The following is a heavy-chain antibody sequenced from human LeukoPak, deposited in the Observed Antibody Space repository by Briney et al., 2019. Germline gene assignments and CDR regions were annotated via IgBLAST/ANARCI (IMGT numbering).Heavy chain of an antibody. D-gene: IGHD2-15*01. Sequence: PSETLSLTCTVSGGSISSSSYYWGWIRPPPGKGPEWIGSIYYNGSTYYNPSLKSRITISVDTSKNQFSLKLSSVTAADTAVYYCATLGYCSGGSCRYFDYWGQGTLVTVSS. CDR3: ATLGYCSGGSCRYFDY. CDR2: IYYNGST. CDR1: GGSISSSSYY. J-gene: IGHJ4*02. V-gene: IGHV4-39*01.